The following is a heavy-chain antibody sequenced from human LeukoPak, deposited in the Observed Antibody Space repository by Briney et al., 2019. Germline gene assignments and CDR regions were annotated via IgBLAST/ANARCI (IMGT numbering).Heavy chain of an antibody. CDR1: GGSIRCSDDY. J-gene: IGHJ4*02. D-gene: IGHD6-19*01. V-gene: IGHV4-39*01. CDR3: ARRGSSGFLYYFDY. Sequence: PSETLSLTCTVFGGSIRCSDDYWGWIRQPPGKGLEWIGSIHYGGITYYNPSLKSRVTISVDTSKNQFSLKLSSVTAADTAVYYCARRGSSGFLYYFDYWGQGILVTVSS. CDR2: IHYGGIT.